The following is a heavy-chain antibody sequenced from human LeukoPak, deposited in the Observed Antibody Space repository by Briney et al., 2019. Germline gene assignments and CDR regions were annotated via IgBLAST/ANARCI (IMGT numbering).Heavy chain of an antibody. Sequence: GGSLRLSCAASGFTFSSYAMSWVRQAPGKGLEWVSYISSSSSTIYYADSVKGRFTISRDNAKNSLYLQMNSLRAEDTAVYYCARDLECSSTSCSLPFDYWGQGTLVTVSS. J-gene: IGHJ4*02. CDR3: ARDLECSSTSCSLPFDY. CDR2: ISSSSSTI. D-gene: IGHD2-2*01. V-gene: IGHV3-48*01. CDR1: GFTFSSYA.